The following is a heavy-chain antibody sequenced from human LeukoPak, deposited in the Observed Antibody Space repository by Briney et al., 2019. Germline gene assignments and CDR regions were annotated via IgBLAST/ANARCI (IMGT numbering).Heavy chain of an antibody. J-gene: IGHJ4*02. D-gene: IGHD2-2*01. Sequence: GASVKVSCKASGYTFTSYYMHWVRQAPGQGLEWMGGIIPIFGTANYAQKFQGRVTITADESTSTAYMELSSLRSEDTAVYYCAREVLYCSSTSCPWGDYWGQGTLVTVSS. CDR1: GYTFTSYY. CDR3: AREVLYCSSTSCPWGDY. V-gene: IGHV1-69*13. CDR2: IIPIFGTA.